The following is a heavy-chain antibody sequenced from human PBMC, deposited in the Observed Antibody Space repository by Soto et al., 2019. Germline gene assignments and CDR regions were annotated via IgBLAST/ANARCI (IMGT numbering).Heavy chain of an antibody. D-gene: IGHD3-3*01. V-gene: IGHV4-39*01. CDR2: IYYSGST. CDR1: GGSISSSSYY. Sequence: SETLSLTCTVSGGSISSSSYYWGWIRQPPGKGLEWIGSIYYSGSTYYNPSLKSRVTISVDTSKNQFSLKLSSVTAADTAVYYCARIGYYDFWSGYKFDYWGQGTLVTVSS. CDR3: ARIGYYDFWSGYKFDY. J-gene: IGHJ4*02.